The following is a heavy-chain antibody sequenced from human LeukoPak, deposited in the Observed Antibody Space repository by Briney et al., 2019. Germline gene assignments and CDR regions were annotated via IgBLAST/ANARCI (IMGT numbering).Heavy chain of an antibody. CDR2: IRSDRKTK. V-gene: IGHV3-33*01. Sequence: LPGTSLTLSCAASGFTFSIYSLHWVRLAPGKGLEWVAAIRSDRKTKYYKDSMKGRFTVSADNSKNTLYLQMNSLGGDDTATYFCAREEWRHCSGRTCLGALDIWGHGTVVTVSP. CDR3: AREEWRHCSGRTCLGALDI. J-gene: IGHJ3*02. D-gene: IGHD2-15*01. CDR1: GFTFSIYS.